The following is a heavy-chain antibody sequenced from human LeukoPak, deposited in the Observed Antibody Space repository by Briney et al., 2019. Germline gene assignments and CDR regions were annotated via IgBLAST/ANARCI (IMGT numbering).Heavy chain of an antibody. CDR2: IYYSGST. CDR1: GGSISSSSYY. V-gene: IGHV4-39*01. D-gene: IGHD4-17*01. CDR3: ARAPTVTFFDY. J-gene: IGHJ4*02. Sequence: PSETLSLTCTVSGGSISSSSYYWGWIRQPPGEGLEWIGSIYYSGSTYYNPSLTSRVTISVDTSKNQFSLKLSSVTAADTAVYYCARAPTVTFFDYWGQGTLVTVSS.